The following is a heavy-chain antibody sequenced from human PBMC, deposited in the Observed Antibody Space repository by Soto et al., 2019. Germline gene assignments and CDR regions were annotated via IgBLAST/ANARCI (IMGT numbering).Heavy chain of an antibody. J-gene: IGHJ4*02. D-gene: IGHD5-12*01. V-gene: IGHV4-31*03. Sequence: PSETLSLTCTVSGGSISSGGYYWSWIRQHPGKGLEWIGYIYYSGSTYYNPSLRSRVTISVDTSKNQFSLKLSPVTAADTAVYYCAMCRDGYNYFSWGQGTLVTVSS. CDR3: AMCRDGYNYFS. CDR2: IYYSGST. CDR1: GGSISSGGYY.